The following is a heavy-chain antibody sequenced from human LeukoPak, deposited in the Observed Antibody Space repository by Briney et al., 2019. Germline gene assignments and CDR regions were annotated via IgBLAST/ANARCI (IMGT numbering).Heavy chain of an antibody. J-gene: IGHJ3*02. V-gene: IGHV3-74*01. CDR3: ARDSVYSSSFDAFDI. Sequence: GGSLRLSCAASGFTFSRYWMHWLRHSRGKGLVWVSRINSDESSTSYADSVKGRFTISRDNAKNTQYLQMNSLRDEDTAVYYCARDSVYSSSFDAFDIWGKGKMVTVSS. CDR1: GFTFSRYW. D-gene: IGHD6-6*01. CDR2: INSDESST.